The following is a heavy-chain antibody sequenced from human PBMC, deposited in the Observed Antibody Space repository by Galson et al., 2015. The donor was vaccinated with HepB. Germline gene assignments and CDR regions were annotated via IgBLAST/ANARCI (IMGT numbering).Heavy chain of an antibody. J-gene: IGHJ4*02. CDR1: GFTFSSYG. Sequence: SLRLSCAASGFTFSSYGMHWVRQAPGKGLEWVAVIWYDGSNKYYADSVKGRFTISRDSSKNTLYLQMNSLRAEDTAVYYCAREVLDCSSTSCYVSPGADWGQGTLVTVSS. CDR3: AREVLDCSSTSCYVSPGAD. CDR2: IWYDGSNK. V-gene: IGHV3-30*19. D-gene: IGHD2-2*01.